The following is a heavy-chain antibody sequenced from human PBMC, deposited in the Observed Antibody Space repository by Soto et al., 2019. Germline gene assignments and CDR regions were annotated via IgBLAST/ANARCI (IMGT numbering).Heavy chain of an antibody. CDR2: IYWDDDK. V-gene: IGHV2-5*02. J-gene: IGHJ5*02. Sequence: GLDLEWLALIYWDDDKRYSPSLKSRLTITKDTSKNQVVLTMTNMDPVDTATYYCAHRQGIAAAGTDWFDPWGQGTLVTVSS. CDR3: AHRQGIAAAGTDWFDP. D-gene: IGHD6-13*01.